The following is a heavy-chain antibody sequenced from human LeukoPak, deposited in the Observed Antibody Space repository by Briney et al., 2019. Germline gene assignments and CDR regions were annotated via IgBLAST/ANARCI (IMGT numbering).Heavy chain of an antibody. CDR2: IYYSGNT. CDR3: ARAGSWKLNFDY. V-gene: IGHV4-59*01. CDR1: GGSISSYY. D-gene: IGHD6-13*01. J-gene: IGHJ4*02. Sequence: ETLSLTCTVSGGSISSYYWSWIRQPPGKGLEWIGYIYYSGNTNYNPSLKTRVTISVDTSKNQFSLKPSSVTAADTAVYYCARAGSWKLNFDYWGQGTLVTVSS.